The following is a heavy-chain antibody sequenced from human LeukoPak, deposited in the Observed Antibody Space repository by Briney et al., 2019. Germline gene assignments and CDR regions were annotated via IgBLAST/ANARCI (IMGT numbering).Heavy chain of an antibody. CDR1: GFTFRDYA. J-gene: IGHJ4*02. V-gene: IGHV3-23*01. D-gene: IGHD2-2*02. CDR3: AKEGCTGNNCYINC. Sequence: PGGSLRLSCAASGFTFRDYAMSWFRQAPGKGLEWVSVIGGSGGSTYYADSVKGRFTISRDDSKNTLYLQMNSLRAEDTAVYHCAKEGCTGNNCYINCWGQRTLVTVSS. CDR2: IGGSGGST.